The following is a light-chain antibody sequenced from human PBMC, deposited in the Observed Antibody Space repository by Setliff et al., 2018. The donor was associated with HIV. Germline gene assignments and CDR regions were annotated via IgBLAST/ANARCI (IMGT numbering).Light chain of an antibody. CDR3: ISFATDTNAFEI. CDR2: DVS. V-gene: IGLV2-14*03. Sequence: SALTQPASVSGSPGQSITISCTGTSSYVGGYNYVSWYQQHPGKAPKMMIYDVSNRPSGVSNRFSGSKSGNTDSLTISGLQAEDEADYYCISFATDTNAFEIFGGGTKVTVL. CDR1: SSYVGGYNY. J-gene: IGLJ2*01.